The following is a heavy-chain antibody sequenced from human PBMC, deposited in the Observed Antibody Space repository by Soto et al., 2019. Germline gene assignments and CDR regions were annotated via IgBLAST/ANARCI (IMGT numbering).Heavy chain of an antibody. CDR2: IYYSGST. CDR1: GGSISSYY. Sequence: SETLSLTCTVSGGSISSYYWSWIRQPPGKGLEWIGYIYYSGSTNYNPSLKSRVTISVDTSKNQFSLKLSSVTAADTAVYYCARAGGWYTYYFDYWGQGTLVTVSS. J-gene: IGHJ4*02. V-gene: IGHV4-59*01. CDR3: ARAGGWYTYYFDY. D-gene: IGHD6-19*01.